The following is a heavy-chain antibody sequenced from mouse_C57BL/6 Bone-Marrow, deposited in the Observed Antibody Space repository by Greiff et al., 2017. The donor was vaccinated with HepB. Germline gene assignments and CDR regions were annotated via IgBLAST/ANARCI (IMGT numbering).Heavy chain of an antibody. CDR2: ISYDGSN. J-gene: IGHJ2*01. Sequence: EVQVVESGPGLVKPSQSLSLTCSVTGYSITSGYYWNWIRQFPGNKLEWMGYISYDGSNNYNPSLKNRISITRDTSKNQFLLKLNSVTTEDTATYYCARGSNYAVDYWGQGTTLTVSS. V-gene: IGHV3-6*01. CDR3: ARGSNYAVDY. D-gene: IGHD2-5*01. CDR1: GYSITSGYY.